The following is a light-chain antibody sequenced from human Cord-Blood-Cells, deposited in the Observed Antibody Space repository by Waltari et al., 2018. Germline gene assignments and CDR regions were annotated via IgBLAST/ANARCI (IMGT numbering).Light chain of an antibody. CDR1: QSVSSY. Sequence: EIVLTQSPATLSLSPGERATLSCRASQSVSSYLAWYQQKPGQAPRLLIHDASNRATGIPARFSGSGSGTDCTLTISSLEPEDFAVYNCQQRSSWTPITFGQVTRLEIK. V-gene: IGKV3-11*01. CDR2: DAS. J-gene: IGKJ5*01. CDR3: QQRSSWTPIT.